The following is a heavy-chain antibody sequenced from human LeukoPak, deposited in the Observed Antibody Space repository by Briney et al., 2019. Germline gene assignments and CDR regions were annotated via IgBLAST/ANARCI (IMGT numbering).Heavy chain of an antibody. J-gene: IGHJ6*03. V-gene: IGHV4-61*02. CDR2: IYASGST. Sequence: PLQTLSLTCTVSGGSISSGSYYWSWIRQPAGKGLEWIGRIYASGSTNYNPSLKSRVTISVDTSKNQFSLKLSSVTAADTAVYYCARGRDFWSGYSAGYMDVWGKGTTVTVSS. CDR3: ARGRDFWSGYSAGYMDV. D-gene: IGHD3-3*01. CDR1: GGSISSGSYY.